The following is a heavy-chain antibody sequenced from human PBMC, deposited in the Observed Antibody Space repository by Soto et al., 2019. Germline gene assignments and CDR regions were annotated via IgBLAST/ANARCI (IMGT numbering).Heavy chain of an antibody. V-gene: IGHV6-1*01. D-gene: IGHD6-13*01. CDR1: GDSVSSNSAA. CDR2: TYYRSKWYT. CDR3: AREGGSIWYGAGYYYGMDV. Sequence: QVQLPQSGPGLVKPSQTLSLTCAISGDSVSSNSAAWNWIRQSPSRGIEWLGRTYYRSKWYTDYAVSVKSRITINPTTSKTQFSLQLNSVTPEDTAVYYCAREGGSIWYGAGYYYGMDVWGQGTTVTVSS. J-gene: IGHJ6*02.